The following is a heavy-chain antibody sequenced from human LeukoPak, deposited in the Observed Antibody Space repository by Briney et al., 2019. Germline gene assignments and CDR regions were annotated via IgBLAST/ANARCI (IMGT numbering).Heavy chain of an antibody. CDR1: GFTFDDYA. D-gene: IGHD3-22*01. V-gene: IGHV3-9*01. J-gene: IGHJ4*02. CDR3: ATGGVHYYDSSADY. CDR2: ISWNSGSI. Sequence: PGGSLRLSCAASGFTFDDYAMHWVRRAPGKGLEGVSGISWNSGSIGYADSVRGRFTISRDNAKNSLYLQMNSLRGEDTAVYYCATGGVHYYDSSADYWGQGTLVTVSS.